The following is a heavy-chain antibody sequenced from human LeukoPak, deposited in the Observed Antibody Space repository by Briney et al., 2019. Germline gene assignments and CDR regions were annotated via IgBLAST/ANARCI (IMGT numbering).Heavy chain of an antibody. Sequence: SVKVSCKASGGTFSSYAISWVRQAPGQELEWMGRIIPILGIANYAQKFQGRVTITADKSTSTAYMELSSLRSEDTAVYYCARDLGSGRNYYYYGMDVWGQGTTVTVSS. CDR3: ARDLGSGRNYYYYGMDV. CDR1: GGTFSSYA. J-gene: IGHJ6*02. V-gene: IGHV1-69*04. CDR2: IIPILGIA. D-gene: IGHD6-19*01.